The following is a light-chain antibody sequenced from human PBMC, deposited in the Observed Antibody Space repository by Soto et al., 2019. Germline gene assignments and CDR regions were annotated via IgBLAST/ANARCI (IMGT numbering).Light chain of an antibody. J-gene: IGLJ1*01. CDR1: SSDIGAYDY. Sequence: QLVLTQPASVSGSPGQSITISCTGSSSDIGAYDYVSWYQQRPVKAPKLMIFDVTNRPSGVSDRFSGSKSGNTASLTISGLQPEDEADYYCSSYTSSSTPHVFGTGTKVTVL. CDR3: SSYTSSSTPHV. V-gene: IGLV2-14*01. CDR2: DVT.